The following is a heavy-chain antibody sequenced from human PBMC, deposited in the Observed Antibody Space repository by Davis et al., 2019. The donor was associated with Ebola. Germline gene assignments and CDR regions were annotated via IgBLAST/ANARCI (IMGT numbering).Heavy chain of an antibody. V-gene: IGHV4-34*01. CDR2: INHSGST. CDR1: GGSFSGYY. J-gene: IGHJ6*02. Sequence: SETLSLTCAVYGGSFSGYYWSWIRQPPGKGLEWIGEINHSGSTNYNPSLKSRATISVDTSKNQFSLKLSSVTAADTAVYYCARGVSLYYYYGMDVWGQGTTVTVSS. CDR3: ARGVSLYYYYGMDV.